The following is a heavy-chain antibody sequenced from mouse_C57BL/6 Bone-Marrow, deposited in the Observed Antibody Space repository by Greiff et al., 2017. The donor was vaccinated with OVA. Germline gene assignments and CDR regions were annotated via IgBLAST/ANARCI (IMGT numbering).Heavy chain of an antibody. CDR3: TTFPNWDEDAY. D-gene: IGHD4-1*01. V-gene: IGHV14-4*01. CDR2: IDPENGDT. Sequence: VHVKQSGAELVRPGASVKLSCTASGFNIKDDYMHWVKQRPEQGLEWIGWIDPENGDTEYASKFQGKATITADTSSNTAYLQLSSLTSEDTAVYYCTTFPNWDEDAYWGQGTLVTVSA. J-gene: IGHJ3*01. CDR1: GFNIKDDY.